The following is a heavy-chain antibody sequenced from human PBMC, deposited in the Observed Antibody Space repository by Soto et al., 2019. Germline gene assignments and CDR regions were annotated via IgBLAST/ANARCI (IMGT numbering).Heavy chain of an antibody. D-gene: IGHD2-15*01. J-gene: IGHJ3*02. CDR3: ARDVDCSGGSCYSSHDAFDI. V-gene: IGHV4-59*01. Sequence: SETLSLTCTVSGGSISSYYWSWIRQPPGKGLEWIGYIYYSGSTNYNPSLKSRVTISVDTSKNQFSLKLSSVTAADTAVYYCARDVDCSGGSCYSSHDAFDIWGQGTMVTVSS. CDR2: IYYSGST. CDR1: GGSISSYY.